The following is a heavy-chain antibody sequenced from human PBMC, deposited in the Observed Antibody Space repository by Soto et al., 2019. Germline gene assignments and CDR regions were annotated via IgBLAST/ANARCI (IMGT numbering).Heavy chain of an antibody. CDR1: GFTFSSYA. J-gene: IGHJ4*02. CDR3: ASSDPYDFWSGYYTAY. D-gene: IGHD3-3*01. Sequence: GGSLRLSCAASGFTFSSYAMSWVRQAPGKGLEWVSAISGSGGSTYYADSVKGRFTISRDNSKNTLYLQMNSLRAEDTAVYYCASSDPYDFWSGYYTAYWGQGTLVTVSS. V-gene: IGHV3-23*01. CDR2: ISGSGGST.